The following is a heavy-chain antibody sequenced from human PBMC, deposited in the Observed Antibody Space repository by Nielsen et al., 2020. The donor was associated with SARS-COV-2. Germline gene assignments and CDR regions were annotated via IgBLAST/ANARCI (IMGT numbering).Heavy chain of an antibody. Sequence: GESLKISCAASGFTFSNYAMSWVRQTPGKGLEWVSAISGGTGNTYYADSVKGRFTISRDNSKNTLYLQMNSLRPEDTAVYYCAREFALRDTAYFDYWGQGTLVTVSS. CDR2: ISGGTGNT. J-gene: IGHJ4*02. CDR1: GFTFSNYA. V-gene: IGHV3-23*01. D-gene: IGHD5-18*01. CDR3: AREFALRDTAYFDY.